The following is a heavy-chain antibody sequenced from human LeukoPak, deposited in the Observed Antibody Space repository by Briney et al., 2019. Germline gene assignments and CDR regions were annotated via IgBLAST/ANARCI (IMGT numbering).Heavy chain of an antibody. Sequence: SVKVSCKASGGTFSSYAISWVRQAPGQGLEWMGGIIPIFGTANYAQKFQGRVTITADESTSTAYVELSSLRSEDTAVYYCARKTMVRGGEYYYGMDVWGKGTTVTVSS. CDR1: GGTFSSYA. V-gene: IGHV1-69*13. CDR2: IIPIFGTA. D-gene: IGHD3-10*01. CDR3: ARKTMVRGGEYYYGMDV. J-gene: IGHJ6*04.